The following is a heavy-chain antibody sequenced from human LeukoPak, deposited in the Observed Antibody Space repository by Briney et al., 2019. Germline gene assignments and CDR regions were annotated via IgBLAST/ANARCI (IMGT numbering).Heavy chain of an antibody. CDR1: GFTFSSYE. CDR2: ISTNGRTI. V-gene: IGHV3-48*03. Sequence: GGSLRLPCADSGFTFSSYEMNWVRQAPGKGLEWVSYISTNGRTIHYADSVKGRFTISRDNAKNSLYLQMNSLRAEDTAVYYCATEMRYSSTWYPGGIDYWGQGTLVTVSS. CDR3: ATEMRYSSTWYPGGIDY. D-gene: IGHD6-13*01. J-gene: IGHJ4*02.